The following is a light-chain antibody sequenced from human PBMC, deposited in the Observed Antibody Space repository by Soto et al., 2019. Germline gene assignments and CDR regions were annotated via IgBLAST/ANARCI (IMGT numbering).Light chain of an antibody. CDR3: QHYNNWPPWT. V-gene: IGKV3-15*01. CDR2: GAS. J-gene: IGKJ1*01. CDR1: QSISTN. Sequence: IVMTQSPVTMSVSPGERATLSCRASQSISTNLAWYQQKPGQAPRLLIYGASTRATGIPARFSGGGSGTEITLTISSLQSEDFAVYYCQHYNNWPPWTFGQGTKVETK.